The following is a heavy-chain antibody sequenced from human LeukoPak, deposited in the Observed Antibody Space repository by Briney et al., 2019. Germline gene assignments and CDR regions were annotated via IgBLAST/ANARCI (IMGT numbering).Heavy chain of an antibody. CDR3: ARSVVTYYGSKNSMWPDAFDF. Sequence: SETLSLTCTVSGDSISNYYWSWIRQSPGKGLEWVGYIHTSGSTNYNPSLGSRVTISVDTSQMQFSLNLGSATAADTAVYYCARSVVTYYGSKNSMWPDAFDFWGQGTSVTVSS. CDR2: IHTSGST. D-gene: IGHD3-10*01. J-gene: IGHJ3*01. CDR1: GDSISNYY. V-gene: IGHV4-4*09.